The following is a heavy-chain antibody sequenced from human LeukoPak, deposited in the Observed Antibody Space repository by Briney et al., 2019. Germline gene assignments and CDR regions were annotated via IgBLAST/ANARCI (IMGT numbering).Heavy chain of an antibody. CDR3: AKDDAWGRYKD. CDR2: IGTAGDT. J-gene: IGHJ1*01. Sequence: PGGSLRLSCAACGFTFSSYDMHWVRQATGKGLEWVSAIGTAGDTYYPGSVKGQFTISRENAKNSLYLQMNSLRAEDTAVYYCAKDDAWGRYKDWGQGTLVTVSS. CDR1: GFTFSSYD. D-gene: IGHD3-16*01. V-gene: IGHV3-13*03.